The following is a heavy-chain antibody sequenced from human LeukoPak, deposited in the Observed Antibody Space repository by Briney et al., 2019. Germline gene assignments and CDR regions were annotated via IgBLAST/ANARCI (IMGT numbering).Heavy chain of an antibody. Sequence: ASVKVSCKASGYTFTSYYMHWVRQAPGQGLEWMGIINPSGGSTSYAQRFQGRVTMTRDTSTSTVYMKLSSLRSEDTAVYYCARGITIFLPDYWGQGTLVTVSS. D-gene: IGHD3-9*01. CDR1: GYTFTSYY. V-gene: IGHV1-46*01. J-gene: IGHJ4*02. CDR2: INPSGGST. CDR3: ARGITIFLPDY.